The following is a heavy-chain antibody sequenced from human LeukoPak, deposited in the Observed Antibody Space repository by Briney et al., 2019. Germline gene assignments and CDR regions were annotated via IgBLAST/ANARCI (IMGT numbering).Heavy chain of an antibody. Sequence: ASVKVSCKASGYTFTSYGLSWVRQAPGQGLEWMGWISAYNGNTKHAQKLQGRVTMTRDTSTSTAYMELRSLRSDDTAVYYCARAYSSSWYVDWFDPWGQGTLVTVSS. D-gene: IGHD6-13*01. V-gene: IGHV1-18*01. CDR2: ISAYNGNT. J-gene: IGHJ5*02. CDR3: ARAYSSSWYVDWFDP. CDR1: GYTFTSYG.